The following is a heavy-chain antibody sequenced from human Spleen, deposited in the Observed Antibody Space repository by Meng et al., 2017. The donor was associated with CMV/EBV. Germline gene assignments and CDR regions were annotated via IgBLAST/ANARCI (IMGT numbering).Heavy chain of an antibody. J-gene: IGHJ3*02. CDR2: INWSGTST. Sequence: GESLKISCAASGFSFDDYGLSWVRQAPGKGLEWVSGINWSGTSTGYADSVKGRFTISRDNAKNSLFLQMDSLRAEDTAVYYCARDASITIFGVIIRADAFDIWGQGTLVTVSS. CDR3: ARDASITIFGVIIRADAFDI. D-gene: IGHD3-3*01. V-gene: IGHV3-20*04. CDR1: GFSFDDYG.